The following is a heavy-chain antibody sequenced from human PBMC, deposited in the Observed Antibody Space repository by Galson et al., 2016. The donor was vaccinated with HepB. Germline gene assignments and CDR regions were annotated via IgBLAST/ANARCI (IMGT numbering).Heavy chain of an antibody. CDR3: AKQYIHGFQVWFGP. Sequence: SLRLSCAVSQLSISSSAMSWVRQAPGKGLEWVSSISAGGGSEYTDSVKGRFTTSRDISKNTLYLQVDSLKAEDTAIYYCAKQYIHGFQVWFGPWGQGTLVTVSS. CDR2: ISAGGGSE. J-gene: IGHJ5*02. CDR1: QLSISSSA. D-gene: IGHD3-10*01. V-gene: IGHV3-23*01.